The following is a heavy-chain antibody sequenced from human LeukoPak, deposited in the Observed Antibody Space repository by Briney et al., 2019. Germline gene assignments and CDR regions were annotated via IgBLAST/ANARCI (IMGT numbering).Heavy chain of an antibody. CDR1: GFTFEDYA. D-gene: IGHD1-14*01. V-gene: IGHV3-9*01. CDR3: VKDRRNPYRPEGPFDP. CDR2: INWNSGSI. Sequence: GGSLRLSCAASGFTFEDYAMHWVRQAPGKGLEWVSGINWNSGSIGYADSVKGRFTISRDNVMDSLYLQMNSLRPEDTALYYCVKDRRNPYRPEGPFDPWGQGTLVTVSS. J-gene: IGHJ5*02.